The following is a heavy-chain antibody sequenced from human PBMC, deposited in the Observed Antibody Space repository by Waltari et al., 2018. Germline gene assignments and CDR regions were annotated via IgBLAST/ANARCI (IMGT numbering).Heavy chain of an antibody. CDR1: GASISSSSYS. D-gene: IGHD3-3*01. V-gene: IGHV4-39*07. J-gene: IGHJ4*02. CDR2: VYYRGSS. CDR3: ARLYDFWGGPADF. Sequence: QLQLQESGPGMLRPSETLSLTCTVSGASISSSSYSWGWIRQSPGGGLEWIGSVYYRGSSHYNPSLKSRVTISVDKSKRQVSLKVNSVSAADTATYYCARLYDFWGGPADFWGQGTLVIVSS.